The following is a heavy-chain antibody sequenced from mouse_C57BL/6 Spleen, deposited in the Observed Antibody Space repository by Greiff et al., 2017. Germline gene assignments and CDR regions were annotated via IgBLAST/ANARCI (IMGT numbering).Heavy chain of an antibody. J-gene: IGHJ1*03. CDR2: FYPGSGSI. D-gene: IGHD2-2*01. Sequence: VQLQQSGAELVKPGASVKLSCKASGYTFTEYTIHWVKQRSGQGLEWIGWFYPGSGSIKYNEKFKDKATLTADKSSSTVYMELSRLTSEDSAVYFGARHEGGVSGYDAGYWYFDVWGTGTTVTVSS. CDR1: GYTFTEYT. V-gene: IGHV1-62-2*01. CDR3: ARHEGGVSGYDAGYWYFDV.